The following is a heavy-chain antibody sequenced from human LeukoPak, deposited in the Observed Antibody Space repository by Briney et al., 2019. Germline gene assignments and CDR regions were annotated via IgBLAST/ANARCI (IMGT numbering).Heavy chain of an antibody. V-gene: IGHV3-74*01. D-gene: IGHD3-10*01. CDR3: ARDGGDDAFDI. CDR2: ITSDGSST. CDR1: GFTFSSYW. Sequence: PGGSLRLSCAASGFTFSSYWMHWVRQAPGKGLVWVSRITSDGSSTSYADSVEGRFTISRDSAKNTLYLQMNSLRAEDTAVYYCARDGGDDAFDIWGQGTMVTVSS. J-gene: IGHJ3*02.